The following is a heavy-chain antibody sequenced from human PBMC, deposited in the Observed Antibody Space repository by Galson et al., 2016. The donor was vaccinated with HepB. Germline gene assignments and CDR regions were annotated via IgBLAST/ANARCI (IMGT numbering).Heavy chain of an antibody. CDR2: ISGDGAP. V-gene: IGHV3-23*01. Sequence: FLRLSCAASGFTFSSYAMSWVRQAPGKGLEWVSSISGDGAPYYVDSMEGRFTISRDNSKDTLYLQMISLRAEDTAVYYCARDRGFYSSTWDWGQGTLVTVSS. J-gene: IGHJ4*02. CDR1: GFTFSSYA. CDR3: ARDRGFYSSTWD. D-gene: IGHD2-2*01.